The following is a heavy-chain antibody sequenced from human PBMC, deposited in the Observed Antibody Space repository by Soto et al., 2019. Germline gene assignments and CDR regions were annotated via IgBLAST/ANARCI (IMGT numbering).Heavy chain of an antibody. CDR2: ISAYNGNT. CDR1: GYTFTGYG. J-gene: IGHJ2*01. Sequence: QVQLVQSGAEVKKPGASVKVSCKASGYTFTGYGISWVRQAPGQGLEWMGWISAYNGNTNYAQKLQGRVTMTTDTSTSTAYMELRSLRSDDTAVYYCARDRSSSWHTYTYWYFDLWGRGTLVTVSS. CDR3: ARDRSSSWHTYTYWYFDL. D-gene: IGHD6-13*01. V-gene: IGHV1-18*01.